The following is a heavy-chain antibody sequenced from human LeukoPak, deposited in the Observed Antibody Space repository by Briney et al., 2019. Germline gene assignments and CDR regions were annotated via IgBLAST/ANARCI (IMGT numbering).Heavy chain of an antibody. CDR2: VIPIVGTA. V-gene: IGHV1-69*16. Sequence: RASAKVSCKASGGAFSSYTISWGRRAPGQRHEWRVGVIPIVGTANYAQTFQGRFTITTDESTSTAYMELSSLRSEDTAVYYCATARREVVPAAIVLRGVYYFDYWGQGTLVTVSS. D-gene: IGHD2-2*01. CDR1: GGAFSSYT. J-gene: IGHJ4*02. CDR3: ATARREVVPAAIVLRGVYYFDY.